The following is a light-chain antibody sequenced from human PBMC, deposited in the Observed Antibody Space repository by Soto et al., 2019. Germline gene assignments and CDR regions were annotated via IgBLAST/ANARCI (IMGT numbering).Light chain of an antibody. CDR1: RTVLKTSNERNY. J-gene: IGKJ4*01. V-gene: IGKV4-1*01. CDR3: RRYLINLST. CDR2: WAS. Sequence: IVMTQSPDSLAVSLGERATIYCKSSRTVLKTSNERNYLAWYQQKPGQSPKLLIYWASTREYGVPDRFSGRGLGTNLPLTTGGRRAEVVPPYNCRRYLINLSTSAGGTKGRS.